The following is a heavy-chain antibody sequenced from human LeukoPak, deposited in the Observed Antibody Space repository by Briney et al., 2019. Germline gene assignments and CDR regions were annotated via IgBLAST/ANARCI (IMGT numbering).Heavy chain of an antibody. CDR2: IWYDGSNK. Sequence: PGGSLRLSCAASGFTVSSNYLSWVRQAPAKGLEWVAVIWYDGSNKYYADSVKGRSTISIDNSKNTLYLQMNSLRAEDTAVYYCAKDPETYSSGWYPPAYYFDYWGQGTLVTVSS. V-gene: IGHV3-33*06. CDR1: GFTVSSNY. CDR3: AKDPETYSSGWYPPAYYFDY. J-gene: IGHJ4*02. D-gene: IGHD6-19*01.